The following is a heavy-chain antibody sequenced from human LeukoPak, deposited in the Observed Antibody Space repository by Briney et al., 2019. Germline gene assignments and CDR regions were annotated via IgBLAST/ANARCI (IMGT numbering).Heavy chain of an antibody. CDR1: GGSISSGGYY. D-gene: IGHD4-17*01. CDR2: IYYCGST. Sequence: SQTLSLTCTVSGGSISSGGYYWSWIRQHPGKGLEWIGYIYYCGSTYYNPSLKSRVTISVDTSKNQFSLKLSSVTAADTAVYYCARGDYDLNYYYYMDVWGKGTTVTVSS. CDR3: ARGDYDLNYYYYMDV. V-gene: IGHV4-31*03. J-gene: IGHJ6*03.